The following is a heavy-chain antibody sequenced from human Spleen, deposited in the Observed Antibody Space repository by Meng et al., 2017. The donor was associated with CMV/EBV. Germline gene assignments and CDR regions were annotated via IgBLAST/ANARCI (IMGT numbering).Heavy chain of an antibody. Sequence: GGSLRLSCAASGFTFGAYGMNWVRQAPGKGLEWVSFISTSSSYIYYADSLKGRFTISRDNAKNSLSLQMNNLSAEDTAVYYCARGGSSWYYLDNRGQGTLVTVSS. CDR3: ARGGSSWYYLDN. V-gene: IGHV3-21*01. CDR1: GFTFGAYG. D-gene: IGHD6-13*01. J-gene: IGHJ4*02. CDR2: ISTSSSYI.